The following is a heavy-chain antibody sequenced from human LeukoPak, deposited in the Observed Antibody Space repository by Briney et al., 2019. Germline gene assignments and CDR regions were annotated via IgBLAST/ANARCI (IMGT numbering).Heavy chain of an antibody. CDR1: GFKFADAP. D-gene: IGHD5-24*01. V-gene: IGHV3-43*01. J-gene: IGHJ3*02. Sequence: GGSLRLSCTASGFKFADAPMHWVRQPPGRGLEWIALITWGATDSYYADSVKGRFTISRDDSRNTLYLQMNSLRSEDTALYYCAKDVSFRRGHNFDASDIWGLGTMVIVSS. CDR2: ITWGATDS. CDR3: AKDVSFRRGHNFDASDI.